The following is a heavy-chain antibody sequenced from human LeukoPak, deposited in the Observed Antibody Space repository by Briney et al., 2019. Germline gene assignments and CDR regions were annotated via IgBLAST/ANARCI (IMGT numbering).Heavy chain of an antibody. V-gene: IGHV1-2*06. J-gene: IGHJ4*02. CDR1: GYTFTGYY. CDR3: ARRYDYGDFLLGN. D-gene: IGHD4-17*01. Sequence: GASVKVSCKASGYTFTGYYMHWVPQAPGQGLEWMGRISPNSGGTNYAQKFQGRVTMTRDTSISTASMEVSRLRSDDTAVSYCARRYDYGDFLLGNWGQGTLVTVSS. CDR2: ISPNSGGT.